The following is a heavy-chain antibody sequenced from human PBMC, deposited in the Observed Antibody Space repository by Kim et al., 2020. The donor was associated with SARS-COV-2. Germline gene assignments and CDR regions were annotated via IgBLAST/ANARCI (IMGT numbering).Heavy chain of an antibody. Sequence: SVKVSCKVFGETFSSYNINWVRQAPGQRLEWMGRIIPMVGLPDYAQKFQGRVTIIADRSTSTVYMDVRGLRSEDTAVYYCARPAGGFGDALDYWGQGTL. V-gene: IGHV1-69*02. CDR2: IIPMVGLP. CDR3: ARPAGGFGDALDY. D-gene: IGHD3-10*01. CDR1: GETFSSYN. J-gene: IGHJ4*02.